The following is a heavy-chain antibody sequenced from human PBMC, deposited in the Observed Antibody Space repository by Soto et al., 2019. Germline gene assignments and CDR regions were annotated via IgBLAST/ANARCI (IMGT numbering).Heavy chain of an antibody. CDR3: ARGLILWFGELSRRGGYYYYMDV. V-gene: IGHV4-34*01. Sequence: QVQLQQWGAGLLKPSETLSLTCAVYGGSFSGYQWSWIRQTPGKGLEWSGGINDSGDINYNPSLKGRATMLVASPKKQISLRLSSVTAAHTAVYYCARGLILWFGELSRRGGYYYYMDVWGKGTTVTVSS. J-gene: IGHJ6*03. CDR2: INDSGDI. CDR1: GGSFSGYQ. D-gene: IGHD3-10*01.